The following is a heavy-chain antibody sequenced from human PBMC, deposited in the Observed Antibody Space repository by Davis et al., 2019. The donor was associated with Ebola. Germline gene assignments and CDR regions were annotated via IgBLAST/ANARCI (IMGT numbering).Heavy chain of an antibody. Sequence: MPSGTLSLTCAVYGGSFSGYYWSWIRQPPGKGLEWIGEINHSGSTNYNPSLKSRVTISVDKSKNQFSLKLSSVTAADTAVYYCARGHIRFDPWGQGTLVTVSS. J-gene: IGHJ5*02. V-gene: IGHV4-34*01. CDR3: ARGHIRFDP. CDR1: GGSFSGYY. CDR2: INHSGST. D-gene: IGHD2-2*02.